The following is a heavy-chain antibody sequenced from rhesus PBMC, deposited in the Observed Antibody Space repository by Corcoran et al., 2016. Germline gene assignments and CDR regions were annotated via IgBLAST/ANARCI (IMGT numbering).Heavy chain of an antibody. V-gene: IGHV3S22*01. CDR1: GFTFSDYY. CDR2: IQNKSNGGKA. Sequence: EVQLVESGGGLVQPGGSLRLSCAASGFTFSDYYMSWVRQAPGKEPEWVGFIQNKSNGGKATYAASVKGRFTISRDDSKSIASLQMNSLKTEDTAVYYCARVIAAAGHFDYWGQGVLVTVSS. CDR3: ARVIAAAGHFDY. D-gene: IGHD6-25*01. J-gene: IGHJ4*01.